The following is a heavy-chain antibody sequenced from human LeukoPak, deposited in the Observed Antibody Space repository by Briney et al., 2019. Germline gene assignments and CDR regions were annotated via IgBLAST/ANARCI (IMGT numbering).Heavy chain of an antibody. CDR2: IYYSGST. D-gene: IGHD2-21*02. J-gene: IGHJ5*02. Sequence: PSETLSLTCTVSGGSISSSSYYWGWIRQPPGKGLEWIGSIYYSGSTYYNPSLKSRVTISVDTSKNQFSLKLSSVTAADTAVYYCARVHCGGVCYSYWFDPWGQGTLVTVSS. CDR1: GGSISSSSYY. CDR3: ARVHCGGVCYSYWFDP. V-gene: IGHV4-39*01.